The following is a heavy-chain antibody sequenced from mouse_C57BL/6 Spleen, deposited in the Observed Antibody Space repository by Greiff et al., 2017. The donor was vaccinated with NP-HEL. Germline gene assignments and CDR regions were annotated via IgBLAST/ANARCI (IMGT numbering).Heavy chain of an antibody. Sequence: EVQGVESGGGLVKPGGSLKLSCAASGFTFSDYGMHWVRQAPEKGLEWVAYISSGSSTSYYADTVKGRFTISRDNAKNTLFLQMTSLRSEDTAMYYCARTTFAYWGQGTLVTVSA. CDR2: ISSGSSTS. V-gene: IGHV5-17*01. CDR3: ARTTFAY. CDR1: GFTFSDYG. J-gene: IGHJ3*01.